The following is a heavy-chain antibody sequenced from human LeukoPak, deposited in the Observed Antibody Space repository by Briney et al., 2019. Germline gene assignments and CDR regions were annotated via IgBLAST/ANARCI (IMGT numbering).Heavy chain of an antibody. CDR2: IYYSGST. V-gene: IGHV4-39*07. Sequence: SETLSLTCTVSGGSISSSTYYWGWIRQPPRKGLEWIGSIYYSGSTNYNPSLKSRVTISVHTSKNQFSLKLSSVTAADTAVYYCARVEMATTLDAFDIWGQGTMVTVSS. CDR1: GGSISSSTYY. J-gene: IGHJ3*02. D-gene: IGHD5-24*01. CDR3: ARVEMATTLDAFDI.